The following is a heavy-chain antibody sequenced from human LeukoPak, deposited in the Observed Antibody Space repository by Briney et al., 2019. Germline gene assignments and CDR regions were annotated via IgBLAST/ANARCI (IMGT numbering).Heavy chain of an antibody. CDR3: ARGQGLYFDLDV. Sequence: GGSLRLSCAASGFTFSSYEMNWVRQAPGKGLEWVSYISDSGRTIKYADSVKGRFTMSRDNAKNSLYLQMNSLRAEDTAVYYCARGQGLYFDLDVWGKGTTVTISS. CDR2: ISDSGRTI. J-gene: IGHJ6*04. V-gene: IGHV3-48*03. CDR1: GFTFSSYE. D-gene: IGHD3-9*01.